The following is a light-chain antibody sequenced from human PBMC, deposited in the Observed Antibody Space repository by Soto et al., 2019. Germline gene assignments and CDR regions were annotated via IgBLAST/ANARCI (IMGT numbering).Light chain of an antibody. CDR3: QQYGNSPMYT. CDR2: GAS. CDR1: QSVSSSY. Sequence: EIVLTQSPGTLSLSPGERATLSCRASQSVSSSYLAWYQQKPGQAPRLLIYGASGRATGIPDRFSGSGSGIDVPLTISRLEPEYFAVYYCQQYGNSPMYTFGQGTKLEIK. V-gene: IGKV3-20*01. J-gene: IGKJ2*01.